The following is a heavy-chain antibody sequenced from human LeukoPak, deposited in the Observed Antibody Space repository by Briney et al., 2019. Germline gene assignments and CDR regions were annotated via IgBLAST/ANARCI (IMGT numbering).Heavy chain of an antibody. Sequence: PGGSLRLSCAASGFTVSSNYMSWVRQAPGKGLEWVSVIYSGGSTYYADSVKGRFTISRDNSKNTLYLQMNSLRAEDTAVYYCARPSGSYYVALDYWGQGTLVTVSS. CDR1: GFTVSSNY. J-gene: IGHJ4*02. V-gene: IGHV3-53*01. CDR2: IYSGGST. CDR3: ARPSGSYYVALDY. D-gene: IGHD1-26*01.